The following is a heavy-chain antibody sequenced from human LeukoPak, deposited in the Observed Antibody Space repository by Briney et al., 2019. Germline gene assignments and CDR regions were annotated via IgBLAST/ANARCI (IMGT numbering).Heavy chain of an antibody. CDR3: ARTYYSGSYSYYYFDY. CDR1: GGTLISYA. CDR2: SIPFFGTA. V-gene: IGHV1-69*13. Sequence: SAKVSCKASGGTLISYAISCVRQAPGQGLAWMGGSIPFFGTANYAQKFQGRVTITADESTSTAYMELSSLRSEDTAVYYCARTYYSGSYSYYYFDYWGQGTLVTVSS. D-gene: IGHD1-26*01. J-gene: IGHJ4*02.